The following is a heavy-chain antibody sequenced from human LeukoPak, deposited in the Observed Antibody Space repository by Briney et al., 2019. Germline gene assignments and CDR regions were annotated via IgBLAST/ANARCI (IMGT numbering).Heavy chain of an antibody. J-gene: IGHJ4*02. CDR3: AKEVPGPGWYTVDY. V-gene: IGHV3-23*01. Sequence: GGSLTLSCAASGFTFSTFALSWFRRAPGKGLEWVSAISSVSRTYYAGSVKGRFAISRDNSENTLFLHMNSLRFEDTAIYYCAKEVPGPGWYTVDYWGQGTLVTVSS. D-gene: IGHD6-19*01. CDR1: GFTFSTFA. CDR2: ISSVSRT.